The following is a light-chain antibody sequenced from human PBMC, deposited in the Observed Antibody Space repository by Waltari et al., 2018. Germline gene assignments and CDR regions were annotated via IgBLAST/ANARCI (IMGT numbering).Light chain of an antibody. V-gene: IGKV1-9*01. CDR3: XXLKSXPXT. Sequence: DIXXTQSPSFLSTSVGDRVTITCRASQGISSYLAWYQQKPGKAPKLLIYAASTLQSGVPSRXSGSXSGTXFTLTIXSLXPEDFATYYCXXLKSXPXTFGGGTKVEIK. J-gene: IGKJ4*01. CDR2: AAS. CDR1: QGISSY.